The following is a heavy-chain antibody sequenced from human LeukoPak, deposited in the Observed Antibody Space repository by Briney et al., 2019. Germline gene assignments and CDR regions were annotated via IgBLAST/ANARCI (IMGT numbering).Heavy chain of an antibody. V-gene: IGHV3-23*01. CDR2: ISGSGGNT. J-gene: IGHJ4*02. Sequence: GGSLRLSCGTSGFTFSGYAMSWVRQAPGKGLEWVSFISGSGGNTYYADSVKGRFTISRDNSKNTLYLQMNNLRAEDTAVYYCAKGDCSSTSCYLIWVLPNFDYWGQGTLVTVSS. CDR1: GFTFSGYA. D-gene: IGHD2-2*01. CDR3: AKGDCSSTSCYLIWVLPNFDY.